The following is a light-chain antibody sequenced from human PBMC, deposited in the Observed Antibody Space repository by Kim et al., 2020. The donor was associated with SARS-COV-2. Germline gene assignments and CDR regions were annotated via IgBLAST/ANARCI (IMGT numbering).Light chain of an antibody. V-gene: IGLV4-69*01. CDR3: QTWGTGPLWE. CDR2: LNSDGSH. CDR1: SGHSSYA. J-gene: IGLJ2*01. Sequence: QPVLTQSPSASASLGASVKLTCTLSSGHSSYAIAWHQQQPEKGPRYLMKLNSDGSHSKGDGIPDRFSGSSSGAERYLTISSLQSEDEADYYCQTWGTGPLWEFGGGTQLTVL.